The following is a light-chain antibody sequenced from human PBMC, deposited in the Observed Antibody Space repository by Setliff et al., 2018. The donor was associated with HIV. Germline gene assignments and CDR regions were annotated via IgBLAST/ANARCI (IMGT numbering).Light chain of an antibody. V-gene: IGLV2-8*01. J-gene: IGLJ1*01. CDR3: SSYVGSNNYV. CDR2: KVS. CDR1: SSDVGGYNY. Sequence: QSALAQPPSASGSPGQSVTISCTGTSSDVGGYNYVSWYQQHPGKAPRLMIYKVSKRPSGVPDRFSGSKSGNTASLTVSGLQAEDEAEYYCSSYVGSNNYVFGTGTKVTVL.